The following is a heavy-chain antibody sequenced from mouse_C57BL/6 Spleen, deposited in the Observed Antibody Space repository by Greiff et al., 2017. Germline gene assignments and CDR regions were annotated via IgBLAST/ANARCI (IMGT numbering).Heavy chain of an antibody. D-gene: IGHD1-1*01. CDR3: ATYYGSKRDY. CDR2: INPDYGTT. Sequence: EVQLQQSGPELVKPGASVKISCKASGYSFTDYNMNWVNQSKGKSLEWIGVINPDYGTTSYNQTFKGKAILTVDQSSSTAFMKLNSLTSEDSAVYYCATYYGSKRDYWGQGTTLTVSS. J-gene: IGHJ2*01. V-gene: IGHV1-39*01. CDR1: GYSFTDYN.